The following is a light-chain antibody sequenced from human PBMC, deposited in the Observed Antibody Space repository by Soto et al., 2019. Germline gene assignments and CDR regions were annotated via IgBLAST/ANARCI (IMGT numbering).Light chain of an antibody. V-gene: IGKV3-11*01. J-gene: IGKJ1*01. Sequence: EIVLTQSPATLSWSPGERATLSCGASQSVNRYLVWYQQKPGQAPRLLMYDASKRATGIPARFSGSGSGTDFTLTISSLEPEDFAVYYCQQRDIWPWTFGQGTKVEIK. CDR1: QSVNRY. CDR2: DAS. CDR3: QQRDIWPWT.